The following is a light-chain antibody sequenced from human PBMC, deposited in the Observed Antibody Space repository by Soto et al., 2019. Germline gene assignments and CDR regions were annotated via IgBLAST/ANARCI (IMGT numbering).Light chain of an antibody. Sequence: QSALTQPASVSGSPGQSITISCTGTSSDVGTYNYVSWYQQHPGKAPKLMIYDVNYRPSGVSDRFSGSKSGNTASLTISGLQAEDEADYYCSSYTSSSTSVVFGGGTKVTVL. V-gene: IGLV2-14*01. CDR3: SSYTSSSTSVV. J-gene: IGLJ2*01. CDR1: SSDVGTYNY. CDR2: DVN.